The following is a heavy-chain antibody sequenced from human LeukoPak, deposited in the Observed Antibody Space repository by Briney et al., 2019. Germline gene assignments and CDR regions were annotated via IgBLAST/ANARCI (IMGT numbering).Heavy chain of an antibody. CDR3: ANPPTVTIDY. CDR2: ISGSGDNT. Sequence: GGSLRLSCAGSGFSFSSYAMNWVRQAPGKGLEWISSISGSGDNTYYADSVKGRFTISRDNSKNTLYLQMNSLRAEDTAVYHCANPPTVTIDYWGQGTLVTVSS. V-gene: IGHV3-23*01. J-gene: IGHJ4*02. D-gene: IGHD4-11*01. CDR1: GFSFSSYA.